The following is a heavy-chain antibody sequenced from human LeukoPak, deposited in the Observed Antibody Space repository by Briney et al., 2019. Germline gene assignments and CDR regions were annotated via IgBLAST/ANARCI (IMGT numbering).Heavy chain of an antibody. Sequence: GGSLRLSCAASGFTFSSYGMHWVRQAPGKGLEWVAFIRYDGSNKYYADSVKGRFTISRDNSKNTLYLQMNSLRAEDTAVYYCAKDQAPQDIVVVPAYWGQGTLVTVSS. J-gene: IGHJ4*02. CDR3: AKDQAPQDIVVVPAY. CDR1: GFTFSSYG. CDR2: IRYDGSNK. V-gene: IGHV3-30*02. D-gene: IGHD2-2*01.